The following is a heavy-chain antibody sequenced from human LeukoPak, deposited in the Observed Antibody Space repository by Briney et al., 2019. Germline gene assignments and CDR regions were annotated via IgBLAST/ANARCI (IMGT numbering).Heavy chain of an antibody. CDR2: IYVSGDT. J-gene: IGHJ4*02. CDR3: ARGGMVPSTRGNFNS. Sequence: PGGSLRLSCAASGFIVSSYSMSWVRQAPGKGLDWVSIIYVSGDTDYADSVKGQFTISRDQYKNTLDLQVNRLRDEDTAVYYCARGGMVPSTRGNFNSWGQGTLVTVSS. V-gene: IGHV3-53*01. D-gene: IGHD3-10*01. CDR1: GFIVSSYS.